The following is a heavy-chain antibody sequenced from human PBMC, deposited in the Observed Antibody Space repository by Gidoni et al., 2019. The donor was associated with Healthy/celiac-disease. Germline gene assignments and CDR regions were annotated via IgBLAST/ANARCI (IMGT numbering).Heavy chain of an antibody. Sequence: QVQLVESGEGVVRPGRSLGFPCAASGFTFSSYAMHWVRQAPGKGLEWVAVISYDGSNKYYADSVKGRFTISRDNSKNTLYLQMNSLRAEDTAVYYCARAGIAVAGSFDYWGQGTLVTVSS. V-gene: IGHV3-30-3*01. CDR2: ISYDGSNK. CDR1: GFTFSSYA. J-gene: IGHJ4*02. CDR3: ARAGIAVAGSFDY. D-gene: IGHD6-19*01.